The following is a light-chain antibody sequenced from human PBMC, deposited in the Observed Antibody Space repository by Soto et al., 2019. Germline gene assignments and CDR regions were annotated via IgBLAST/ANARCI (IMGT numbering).Light chain of an antibody. CDR1: QTIYSN. J-gene: IGKJ1*01. V-gene: IGKV3-15*01. Sequence: IVMTQSPATLSVSPGERATLSCRASQTIYSNVASYQQRPGQAPRLLIYRASTSATGIPARFSGSGSGTEFTLTISSLQSEDFKVYSCHQYHNLWAFGQGTKVEIK. CDR3: HQYHNLWA. CDR2: RAS.